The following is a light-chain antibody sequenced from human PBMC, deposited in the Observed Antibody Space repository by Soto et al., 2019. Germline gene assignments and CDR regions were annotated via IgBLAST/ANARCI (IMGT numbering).Light chain of an antibody. CDR2: GAS. V-gene: IGKV3-20*01. Sequence: IVLTQSPGTLSLSPGERATLSCRASQSVYSDFLAWYQQKPGQAPRLLIYGASSRATGIPDRFSGSGSGTDFTLTISRLEPEDFAGYYCQQYGSSPLTFGGGTKVEIK. CDR1: QSVYSDF. CDR3: QQYGSSPLT. J-gene: IGKJ4*01.